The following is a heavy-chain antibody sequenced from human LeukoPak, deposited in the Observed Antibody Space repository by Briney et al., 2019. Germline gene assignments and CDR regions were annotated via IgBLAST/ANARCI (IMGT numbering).Heavy chain of an antibody. CDR3: ARATYSGYEYFDY. J-gene: IGHJ4*02. Sequence: KTSETLSLTCAVYGGSFSGYYWSWIRQPPGKGLEWIGEINHSGSTNYNPSLKSRVTISVDTSKNQFSLKLSFVTAADTAVYYCARATYSGYEYFDYWGQGTLVTVSS. CDR1: GGSFSGYY. CDR2: INHSGST. D-gene: IGHD5-12*01. V-gene: IGHV4-34*01.